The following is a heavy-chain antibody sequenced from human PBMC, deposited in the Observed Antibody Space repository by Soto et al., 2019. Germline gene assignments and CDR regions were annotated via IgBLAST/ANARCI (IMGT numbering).Heavy chain of an antibody. D-gene: IGHD4-17*01. J-gene: IGHJ6*02. CDR1: GLTFSSYA. V-gene: IGHV3-23*01. Sequence: EVQLLESGGGLVQPGGSLRLSCAASGLTFSSYAMSWVRQAPGKGLEWVSAISGSGGSTYYADSVKGRFTISRDNSKNTLYLQMNSLRAEDTAVYYCAKLDYEPYYYYGMDVWGQGTTVTVSS. CDR3: AKLDYEPYYYYGMDV. CDR2: ISGSGGST.